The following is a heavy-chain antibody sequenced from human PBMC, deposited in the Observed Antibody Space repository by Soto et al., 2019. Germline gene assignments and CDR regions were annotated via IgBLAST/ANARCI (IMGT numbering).Heavy chain of an antibody. J-gene: IGHJ4*02. CDR3: ARAEYYDILTGYYTLDPTKFDY. CDR1: GGSISSGGYY. V-gene: IGHV4-31*03. D-gene: IGHD3-9*01. CDR2: IYYSGST. Sequence: SETLSLTCTVSGGSISSGGYYWSWIRQHPGKGLEWNGYIYYSGSTYYNPSLKSRVTISVDTSKNQFSLKLSSVTAADTAVYYCARAEYYDILTGYYTLDPTKFDYWGQGTLVTVSS.